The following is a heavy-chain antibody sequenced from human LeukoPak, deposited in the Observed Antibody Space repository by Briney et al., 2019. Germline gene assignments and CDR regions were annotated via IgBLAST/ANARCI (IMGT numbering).Heavy chain of an antibody. J-gene: IGHJ6*03. V-gene: IGHV3-74*01. Sequence: GGSLRLSCATSGFSFNTYWMLWVRQAPGKGLVWVSRINSDGRTTTYADSVKGRFTISRDNAKNTLYLQMNSLRAEDTAVYYCARERIVYMDVLGKGTTVTISS. CDR1: GFSFNTYW. CDR3: ARERIVYMDV. D-gene: IGHD2-15*01. CDR2: INSDGRTT.